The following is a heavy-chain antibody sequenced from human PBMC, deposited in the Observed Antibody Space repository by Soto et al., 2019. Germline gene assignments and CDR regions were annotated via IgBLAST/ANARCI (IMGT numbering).Heavy chain of an antibody. CDR3: AREDDGGDSLDV. CDR2: IHHSGAI. J-gene: IGHJ6*02. Sequence: KPSETLSLTCTVSGGSINSDYYHWTWIRQSPGKGLEWIGYIHHSGAILYNPSFKSRLAISVDTSKNQFSLHLSSVTDTDTAVYFCAREDDGGDSLDVWGQGTTVTVSS. V-gene: IGHV4-30-4*08. D-gene: IGHD2-21*02. CDR1: GGSINSDYYH.